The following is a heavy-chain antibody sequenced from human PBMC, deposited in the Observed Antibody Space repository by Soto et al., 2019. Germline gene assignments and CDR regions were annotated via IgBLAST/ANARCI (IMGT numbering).Heavy chain of an antibody. CDR3: ARGYSGYAY. V-gene: IGHV3-7*01. CDR1: GFTFSNYW. D-gene: IGHD5-12*01. J-gene: IGHJ4*01. CDR2: TKPDGSEK. Sequence: GGSPRLSCAASGFTFSNYWMGWVRQAPGKGLEWVANTKPDGSEKYYVDSVKGRFTISRDSAKDSLYLQMNSLRAEDTAVYYCARGYSGYAYWGQGALVTVSS.